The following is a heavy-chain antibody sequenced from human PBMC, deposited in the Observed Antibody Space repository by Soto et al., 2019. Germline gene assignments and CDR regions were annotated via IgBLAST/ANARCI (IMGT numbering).Heavy chain of an antibody. CDR3: AHNNSYGSGSVY. V-gene: IGHV2-5*02. Sequence: QITLKESGPTLVKPTQTLTLTCAFSGFSLNTRGVGVGWIRQPPGKALEWLALIYWDNDKRYSPSLKSRLTITKDTPKNPVVLMMTDMAPVDTATYYCAHNNSYGSGSVYWGQGTLVTVSS. D-gene: IGHD3-10*01. J-gene: IGHJ4*02. CDR2: IYWDNDK. CDR1: GFSLNTRGVG.